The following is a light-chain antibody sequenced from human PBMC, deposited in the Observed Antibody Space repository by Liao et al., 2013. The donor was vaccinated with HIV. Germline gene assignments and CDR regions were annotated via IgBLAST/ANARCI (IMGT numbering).Light chain of an antibody. CDR1: KLGDRY. Sequence: SYDLTQPPSVSVSPGQTASITCSGDKLGDRYTCWYQQKPGQSPVLVIYKDSKRPSGIPERFSGSQSGNTATLTISGVEAGDEADYYCQVWDSSNDHQVFGGGTKLTVL. CDR2: KDS. CDR3: QVWDSSNDHQV. J-gene: IGLJ3*02. V-gene: IGLV3-1*01.